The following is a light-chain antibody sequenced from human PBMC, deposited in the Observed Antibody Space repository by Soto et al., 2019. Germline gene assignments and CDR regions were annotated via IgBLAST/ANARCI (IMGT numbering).Light chain of an antibody. J-gene: IGKJ1*01. CDR2: GAS. Sequence: EIVLTQSPCTLSLSPGERATLSCRASHTISSSYLAWYQQKPGQAPRLLIYGASTRATGIPARFSGSGSGTEFTLTISSLQSEDFAVYYCQQYNNWPQTFGQGTKVDIK. CDR3: QQYNNWPQT. CDR1: HTISSSY. V-gene: IGKV3-15*01.